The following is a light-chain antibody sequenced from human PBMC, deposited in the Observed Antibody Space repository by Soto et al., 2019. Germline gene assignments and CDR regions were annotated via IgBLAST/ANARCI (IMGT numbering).Light chain of an antibody. J-gene: IGKJ1*01. Sequence: EIVLTQSPGTLSLSPGERATLSCRASQSVSSSYLAWYQQKPGQAPRLLIYDVSSRATGIPDRFSGSGSGTDFTLTISRLEPEDFAVSYCQQYGSAPQTFGQGTKVEIK. CDR2: DVS. CDR3: QQYGSAPQT. V-gene: IGKV3-20*01. CDR1: QSVSSSY.